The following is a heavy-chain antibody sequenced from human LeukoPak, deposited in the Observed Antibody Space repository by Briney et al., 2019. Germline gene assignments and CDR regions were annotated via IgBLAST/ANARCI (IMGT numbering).Heavy chain of an antibody. D-gene: IGHD3-10*01. V-gene: IGHV3-7*01. CDR3: ARDWTAMVRGANFDY. J-gene: IGHJ4*02. CDR2: IKQDGSEK. CDR1: GFTFSSYW. Sequence: GGSLRLSCAASGFTFSSYWMSWVRQAPGKGLEWVANIKQDGSEKYYVDSVKGRFTISRDNAKNSLYLQMNSLRAEDTAVYYCARDWTAMVRGANFDYWGQGTLVTVSS.